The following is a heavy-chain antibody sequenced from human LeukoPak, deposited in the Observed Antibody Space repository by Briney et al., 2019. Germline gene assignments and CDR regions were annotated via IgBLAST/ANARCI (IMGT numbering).Heavy chain of an antibody. CDR1: GFTFSDYY. D-gene: IGHD6-13*01. CDR2: ISSSGSTI. CDR3: ARVAAAGQTLDY. V-gene: IGHV3-11*01. Sequence: GGSLRLSCAAPGFTFSDYYMSWIRQAPGKGLEWVSYISSSGSTIYYADSVKGRFTISRDNAKNSLYLQMNSLRAEDTAVYYCARVAAAGQTLDYWGQGTLVTVSS. J-gene: IGHJ4*02.